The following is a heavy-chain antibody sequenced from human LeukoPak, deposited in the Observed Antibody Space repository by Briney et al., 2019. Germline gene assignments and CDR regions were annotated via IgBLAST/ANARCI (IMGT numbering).Heavy chain of an antibody. CDR3: AKEEGYGGFADFDY. CDR1: GFTFSSYA. CDR2: ISGSGGST. J-gene: IGHJ4*02. D-gene: IGHD4-23*01. Sequence: PGGSLRLSCAASGFTFSSYAMSWVRQAPGKGLEWVSAISGSGGSTYYADSVKGRFTISRDNSKNTLYPQMNRLRAEDTAVYYCAKEEGYGGFADFDYWGQGTLVTVSS. V-gene: IGHV3-23*01.